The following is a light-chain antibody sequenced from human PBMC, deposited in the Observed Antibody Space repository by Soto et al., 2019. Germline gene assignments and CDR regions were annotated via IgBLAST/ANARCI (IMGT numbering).Light chain of an antibody. CDR3: SSYTSSCSLYL. V-gene: IGLV2-14*01. CDR1: SSDVGGYNY. Sequence: QSALTQPASVSGSPGQSITISCTGTSSDVGGYNYVSWYQQHPGKAPKLMIYDVSNRPSGVSNRFSGSKSGNTASLTISGLQAEDESYYYGSSYTSSCSLYLFGTGPK. J-gene: IGLJ1*01. CDR2: DVS.